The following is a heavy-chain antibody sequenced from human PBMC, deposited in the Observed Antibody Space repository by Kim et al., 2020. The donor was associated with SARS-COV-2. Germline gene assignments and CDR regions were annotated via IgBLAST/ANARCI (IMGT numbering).Heavy chain of an antibody. CDR2: IWYDGSNK. V-gene: IGHV3-33*01. Sequence: GGSLRLSCAASGFTFSSYGMHWVRQAPGKGLEWVAVIWYDGSNKYYADSVKGRFTISRDNSKNTLYLQMNSLRAEDTAVYYCARDQSVVVTANNWFDPWGQGTLVTVSS. J-gene: IGHJ5*02. CDR3: ARDQSVVVTANNWFDP. CDR1: GFTFSSYG. D-gene: IGHD2-21*02.